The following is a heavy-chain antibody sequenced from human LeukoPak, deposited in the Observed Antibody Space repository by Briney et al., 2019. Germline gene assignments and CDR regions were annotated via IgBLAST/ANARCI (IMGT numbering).Heavy chain of an antibody. Sequence: PGGSLRPSCAASGFTFSSYAMSWVRQAPGKGLEWVSAISGSGGSTYYADSVKGRFTISRDNSKNTLYLQMNSLRAEDTAVYYCAKDFSNWGEYYKDVWGKGTTVTVSS. CDR3: AKDFSNWGEYYKDV. CDR2: ISGSGGST. CDR1: GFTFSSYA. D-gene: IGHD7-27*01. J-gene: IGHJ6*03. V-gene: IGHV3-23*01.